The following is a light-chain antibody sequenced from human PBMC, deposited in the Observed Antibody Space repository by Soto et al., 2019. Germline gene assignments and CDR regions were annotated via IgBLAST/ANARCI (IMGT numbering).Light chain of an antibody. J-gene: IGKJ5*01. CDR3: QQYGSPPTT. Sequence: EIVLTQSPGTPSVSPGERATLSCRATQSVSSKSLAWYQQKAGQAPRLIIYDASKRAADVPDRFSGSGSGTDFTLTISRLEAEDFAVYYCQQYGSPPTTFGQGTRLEIK. CDR2: DAS. V-gene: IGKV3-20*01. CDR1: QSVSSKS.